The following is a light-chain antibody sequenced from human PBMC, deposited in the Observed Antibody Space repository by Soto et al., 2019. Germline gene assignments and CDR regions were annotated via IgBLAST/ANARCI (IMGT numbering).Light chain of an antibody. Sequence: EIVLTQSPATLSLSPGERATLSCRASQSVSSYLAWYQQKPGQAPRLLIYDGSNRATGIPARFSGSGSGTDFTLTISSLEPEDFAVYYCQQRSNWPPQLTFVGGTKVEIK. J-gene: IGKJ4*01. CDR2: DGS. CDR1: QSVSSY. V-gene: IGKV3-11*01. CDR3: QQRSNWPPQLT.